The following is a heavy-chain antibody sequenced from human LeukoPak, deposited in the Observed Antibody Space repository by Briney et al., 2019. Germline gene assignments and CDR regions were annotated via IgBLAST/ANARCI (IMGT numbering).Heavy chain of an antibody. CDR3: ARHQTGTIDY. Sequence: PSETLSLTCTVSGGSISSYYWSWIRQPPGKGLEWIGIIYYTGSTYYNPSLKSRVTISVDTSKNQFSLKLSSVTAADTAVYYCARHQTGTIDYWGQGTLVTVSS. J-gene: IGHJ4*02. CDR1: GGSISSYY. V-gene: IGHV4-39*01. CDR2: IYYTGST. D-gene: IGHD1-1*01.